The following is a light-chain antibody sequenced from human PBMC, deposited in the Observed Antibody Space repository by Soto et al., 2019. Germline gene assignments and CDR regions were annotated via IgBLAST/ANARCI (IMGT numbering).Light chain of an antibody. J-gene: IGKJ1*01. Sequence: EIVLTQSPGTLSLSPGERATLSCRASQSVSSSYLAWYQQKPGQAPRLLIYGVSSRATGIPDRFSGSGSGTDFPLTISRLEPEDFAVYSCQQYGSSPGTFGQGTKVEIK. CDR3: QQYGSSPGT. V-gene: IGKV3-20*01. CDR1: QSVSSSY. CDR2: GVS.